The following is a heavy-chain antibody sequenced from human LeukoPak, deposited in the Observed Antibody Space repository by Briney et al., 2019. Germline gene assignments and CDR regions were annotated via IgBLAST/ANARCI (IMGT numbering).Heavy chain of an antibody. Sequence: SETLSLTCAVSGYSISSGYYWGWIRQPPGKGLEWIRSIYHGGSTYHNPSLKSRFTISVGTSKNQFSLKLSSVTAADTAVYYCARLSSGWYLLDYWGQGTLVTVSS. V-gene: IGHV4-38-2*01. CDR1: GYSISSGYY. D-gene: IGHD6-19*01. J-gene: IGHJ4*02. CDR2: IYHGGST. CDR3: ARLSSGWYLLDY.